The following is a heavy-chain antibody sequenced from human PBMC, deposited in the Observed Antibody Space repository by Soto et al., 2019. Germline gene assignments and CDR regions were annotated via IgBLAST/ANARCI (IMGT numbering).Heavy chain of an antibody. Sequence: GVLRLSCAASGFTFSSYAMSWVRQAPGKGLVWVSAISGSGGSTYYADSVKGRFTISRDNSKNTLYLQMNSLRAEDTAVYYCAKDRVGYDILTGYLDYWGQGTLVTVSS. CDR2: ISGSGGST. CDR1: GFTFSSYA. CDR3: AKDRVGYDILTGYLDY. D-gene: IGHD3-9*01. J-gene: IGHJ4*02. V-gene: IGHV3-23*01.